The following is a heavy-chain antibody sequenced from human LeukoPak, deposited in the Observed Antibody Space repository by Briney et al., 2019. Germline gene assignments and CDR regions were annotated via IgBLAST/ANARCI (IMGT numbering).Heavy chain of an antibody. V-gene: IGHV1-69*11. D-gene: IGHD2-21*01. CDR2: IVPFLGTT. J-gene: IGHJ4*02. CDR1: GCVFTTYA. CDR3: TIIPNVILFTHYFEY. Sequence: TSVKVSCKASGCVFTTYAISWVRQAPGQGLEWMGSIVPFLGTTNYAQKFQGRVTITADEPTPKAYMELTYVRSDDTAVYYCTIIPNVILFTHYFEYWGQGTLVTVSS.